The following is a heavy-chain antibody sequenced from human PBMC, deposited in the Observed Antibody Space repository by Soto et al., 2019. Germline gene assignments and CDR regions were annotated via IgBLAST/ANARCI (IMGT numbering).Heavy chain of an antibody. CDR2: VSSGGST. CDR3: AKRRGAGGHFDY. V-gene: IGHV3-23*01. Sequence: LRLSCAASGFTFTSYAMGWVRQAPGKGLEWVSVVSSGGSTYYADSVTGRFTVSRDNSKNTLSLQMNSLRAEDTAVYYCAKRRGAGGHFDYWGQGALVTVSS. D-gene: IGHD2-15*01. J-gene: IGHJ4*02. CDR1: GFTFTSYA.